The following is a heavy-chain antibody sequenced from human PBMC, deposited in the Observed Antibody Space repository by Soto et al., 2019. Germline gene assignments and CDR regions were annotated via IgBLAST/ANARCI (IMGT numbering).Heavy chain of an antibody. CDR3: IHSRCGGDCLQSYASYYYYGMDV. CDR1: AFSLSTGVVG. J-gene: IGHJ6*02. Sequence: QITLKESGPTLVKPTQTLTLTCTFSAFSLSTGVVGVGWLRQPPGKALEWLALIYWDDDKGYSPSLRSRLTITKDTSKNQVVLTMTNMDPVDTATYYCIHSRCGGDCLQSYASYYYYGMDVWGQGTTVTVSS. D-gene: IGHD2-21*02. V-gene: IGHV2-5*02. CDR2: IYWDDDK.